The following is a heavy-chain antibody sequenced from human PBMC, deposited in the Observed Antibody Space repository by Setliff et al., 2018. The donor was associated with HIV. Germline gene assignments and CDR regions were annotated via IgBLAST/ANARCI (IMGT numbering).Heavy chain of an antibody. D-gene: IGHD2-8*01. CDR1: GGSVSNSIYY. J-gene: IGHJ3*02. Sequence: KPSETLSLTGTVSGGSVSNSIYYWGWIRQPPGKGLEWIGSIYYSGSTYYNPSLKSRVTISVDTSKNQFSLKLTSVTAADTALYYCARHHVKYTDCPSGMCYWDAFDIWGQGTMVTVSS. CDR2: IYYSGST. V-gene: IGHV4-39*01. CDR3: ARHHVKYTDCPSGMCYWDAFDI.